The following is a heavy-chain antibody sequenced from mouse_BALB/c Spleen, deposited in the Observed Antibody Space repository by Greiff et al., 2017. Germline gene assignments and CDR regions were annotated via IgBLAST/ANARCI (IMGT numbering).Heavy chain of an antibody. D-gene: IGHD4-1*01. V-gene: IGHV5-17*02. J-gene: IGHJ2*01. Sequence: EVQLVESGGGLVQPGGSRKLSCAASGFTFSSFGMHWVRQAPEKGLEWVAYISSGSSTIYYADTVKGRFTISRDNPKNTLFLQMTSLRSEDTAMYYCARWGNWDDFDYWGQGTTLTVSS. CDR2: ISSGSSTI. CDR1: GFTFSSFG. CDR3: ARWGNWDDFDY.